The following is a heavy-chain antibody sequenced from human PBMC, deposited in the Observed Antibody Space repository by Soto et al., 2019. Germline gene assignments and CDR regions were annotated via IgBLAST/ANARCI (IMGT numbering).Heavy chain of an antibody. J-gene: IGHJ6*02. V-gene: IGHV4-4*02. CDR2: IYHSGST. CDR1: GCSISSRYW. Sequence: SETLSLTCAVSGCSISSRYWWSWRRQPPGQGLEWIGEIYHSGSTNYNPSLKSRVTISVDTSRNQFSLKLSSVTAADTAVYYCARHLTYCSAGSCYSDFPYYGMDVWGQGTTVT. D-gene: IGHD2-15*01. CDR3: ARHLTYCSAGSCYSDFPYYGMDV.